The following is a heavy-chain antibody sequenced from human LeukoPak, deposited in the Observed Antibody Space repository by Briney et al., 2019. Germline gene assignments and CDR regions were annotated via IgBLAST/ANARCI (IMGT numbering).Heavy chain of an antibody. Sequence: ASVTVSCKASGYSFTGYYIHWVRQAPGQGLEWMGRINPNSGDTTYAQKFQGRVTVTRDTSISTAYMELSSLTSDDTAVYYCARDHDSSGRTDDAFDIWGQGTMVTVSS. J-gene: IGHJ3*02. D-gene: IGHD3-22*01. CDR3: ARDHDSSGRTDDAFDI. V-gene: IGHV1-2*06. CDR1: GYSFTGYY. CDR2: INPNSGDT.